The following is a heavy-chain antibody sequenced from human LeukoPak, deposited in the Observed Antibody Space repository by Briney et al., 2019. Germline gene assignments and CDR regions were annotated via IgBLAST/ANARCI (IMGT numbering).Heavy chain of an antibody. Sequence: EASVKVSCKASGYTFTSYAMNRVRQAPGQGLEWMGWININTGNPTYGQGFTGRFVFSLDTSVTTAYLQISSLKAEDTAVYYCARHNALNPGDGMDVWGPGTTVTVSS. CDR2: ININTGNP. CDR1: GYTFTSYA. D-gene: IGHD1-14*01. CDR3: ARHNALNPGDGMDV. J-gene: IGHJ6*02. V-gene: IGHV7-4-1*02.